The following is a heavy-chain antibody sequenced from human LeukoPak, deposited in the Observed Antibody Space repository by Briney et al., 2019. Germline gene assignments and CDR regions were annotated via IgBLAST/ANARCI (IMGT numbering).Heavy chain of an antibody. V-gene: IGHV4-59*01. CDR1: GGSISPYY. CDR3: AREEVPHGFDI. J-gene: IGHJ3*02. Sequence: SETLSLTCTVSGGSISPYYWNWIRQPPGKGLEWIGYIYYSGSTNYNPSLKSRVTMSLDTSKNQFSLKLSSVTAADTAVYYCAREEVPHGFDIWGQGTMVTVSS. CDR2: IYYSGST.